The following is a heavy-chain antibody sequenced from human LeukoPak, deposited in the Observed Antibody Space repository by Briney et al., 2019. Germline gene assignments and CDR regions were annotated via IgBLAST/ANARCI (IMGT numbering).Heavy chain of an antibody. V-gene: IGHV4-38-2*02. J-gene: IGHJ6*02. Sequence: PSETLSLTCTVSGYSISSGYYWGWIRQPPGKGLERIGSIYHSGSTYYNPSLKSRVTISVDTSKNQFSLKLSSVTAADTAVYYCARVNCSSTSCDQNYGMDVWGQGTTVTVSS. D-gene: IGHD2-2*01. CDR2: IYHSGST. CDR1: GYSISSGYY. CDR3: ARVNCSSTSCDQNYGMDV.